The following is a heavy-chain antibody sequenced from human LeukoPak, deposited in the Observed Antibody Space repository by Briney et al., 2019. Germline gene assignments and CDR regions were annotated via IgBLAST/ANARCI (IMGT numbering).Heavy chain of an antibody. CDR3: ARVGLSRIAVAGTSLNPRLGIDY. CDR1: GFTFSSYE. Sequence: GGSLRLSCAASGFTFSSYEMNWVRQAPGKGLEWVSYTSSSGSTIYYADSVKGRFTISRDNAKNSLHLQMNSLRAEDTAVYYCARVGLSRIAVAGTSLNPRLGIDYWGQGTLVTVSS. V-gene: IGHV3-48*03. D-gene: IGHD6-19*01. J-gene: IGHJ4*02. CDR2: TSSSGSTI.